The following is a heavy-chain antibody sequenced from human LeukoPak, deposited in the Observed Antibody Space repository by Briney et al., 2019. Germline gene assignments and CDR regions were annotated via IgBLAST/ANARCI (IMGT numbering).Heavy chain of an antibody. D-gene: IGHD1-1*01. J-gene: IGHJ4*02. CDR1: GFTFSSYI. Sequence: GGSLRLPCAASGFTFSSYIMNWVRQAPGKGLEWVSSISSSGTYIYYADSVKGRFTISRDNAKNSLYLQMNSLRAEDTAVYYCARDTTVDYWGQGTLVTVSS. CDR3: ARDTTVDY. V-gene: IGHV3-21*01. CDR2: ISSSGTYI.